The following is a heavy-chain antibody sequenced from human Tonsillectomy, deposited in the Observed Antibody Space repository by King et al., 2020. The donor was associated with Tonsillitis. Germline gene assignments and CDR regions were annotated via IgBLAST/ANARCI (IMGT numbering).Heavy chain of an antibody. D-gene: IGHD3-3*01. J-gene: IGHJ4*02. CDR2: ISHSGST. CDR3: ARGKYDFWSGYPDYFDY. V-gene: IGHV4-34*01. CDR1: GGSFSDYY. Sequence: VQLQQWGAGLLKPSETLSLTCAVYGGSFSDYYWCWIRQPPGQGLEWLVKISHSGSTNYNPSLKSLVTISVDTSKKQFSLKLTSVTAADTAVYYCARGKYDFWSGYPDYFDYWGQGTLVTVSS.